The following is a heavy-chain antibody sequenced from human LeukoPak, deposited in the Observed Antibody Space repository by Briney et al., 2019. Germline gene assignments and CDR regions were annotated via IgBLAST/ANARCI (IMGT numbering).Heavy chain of an antibody. D-gene: IGHD3-22*01. V-gene: IGHV1-18*01. CDR3: AREAYYYDSSGYYLPDY. CDR1: GYTFTSYG. J-gene: IGHJ4*02. CDR2: ISAYNGNT. Sequence: ASVKVSCKASGYTFTSYGISWVRQAPGQGLEWMGWISAYNGNTNYAQKLQGRLTMTTDTSTSTAYMELRSLRSDDTAVYYCAREAYYYDSSGYYLPDYWGQGTLVTVSS.